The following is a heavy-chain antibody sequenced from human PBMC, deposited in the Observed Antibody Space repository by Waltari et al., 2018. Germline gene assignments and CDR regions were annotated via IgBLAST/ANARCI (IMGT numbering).Heavy chain of an antibody. CDR1: GFTFSSYA. D-gene: IGHD3-10*01. V-gene: IGHV3-23*01. Sequence: EVQLLESGGGLVQPGGSLRLSCAASGFTFSSYAMSWVRQAPGKGLEWVSAISGSGGSTYYADSVKGRFAISRDNSKNTLYLQMNSLRAEDTAVYYCAKDRRGRWFREPFFDIWGQGTMVTVSS. CDR2: ISGSGGST. J-gene: IGHJ3*02. CDR3: AKDRRGRWFREPFFDI.